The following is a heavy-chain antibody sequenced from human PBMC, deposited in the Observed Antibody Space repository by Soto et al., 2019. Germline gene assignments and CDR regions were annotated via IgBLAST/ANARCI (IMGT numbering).Heavy chain of an antibody. CDR3: AHRHRDSAGLFDY. J-gene: IGHJ4*02. CDR2: VYGDDDK. V-gene: IGHV2-5*02. CDR1: GFSLSTSAVG. Sequence: QITLKESGPTLVKPTQTLTLTCTFSGFSLSTSAVGVGWIRQPPGKALEWLTVVYGDDDKRSSPSLRSRLTITKDTSKNQVVLTITNMDPVDTATYYCAHRHRDSAGLFDYWCQGTLVTVSS.